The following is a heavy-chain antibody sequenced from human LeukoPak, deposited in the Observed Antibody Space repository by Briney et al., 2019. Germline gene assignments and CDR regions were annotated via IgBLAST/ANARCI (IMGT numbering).Heavy chain of an antibody. V-gene: IGHV4-61*01. CDR2: IYYSGST. CDR1: GGSVSSGSYY. J-gene: IGHJ4*02. D-gene: IGHD3-9*01. CDR3: ASGETRHYDILTGHFDY. Sequence: PSETLSLTCTVSGGSVSSGSYYWRWIRQPPGTGLEWIGYIYYSGSTNYNPSLKSRVTISVDTSKNQFSLKLSSVTAADTAVYYCASGETRHYDILTGHFDYWGQGTLVTVSS.